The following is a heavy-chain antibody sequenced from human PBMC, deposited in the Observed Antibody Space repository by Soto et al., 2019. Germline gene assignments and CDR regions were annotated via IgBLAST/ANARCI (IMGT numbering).Heavy chain of an antibody. CDR1: GGSISSGGYY. J-gene: IGHJ3*02. V-gene: IGHV4-31*03. D-gene: IGHD2-15*01. CDR2: IYYSGST. CDR3: ARVLGYCSGGSCYGDAFDS. Sequence: QVQLQESGPGLVKPSQTLSLTCTVSGGSISSGGYYWSWIRQHPGKGLEWIGYIYYSGSTYYNPSPRTRANISVDTSKNQFSLKLSSVTAADTAVYYCARVLGYCSGGSCYGDAFDSWGQGTMVTVSS.